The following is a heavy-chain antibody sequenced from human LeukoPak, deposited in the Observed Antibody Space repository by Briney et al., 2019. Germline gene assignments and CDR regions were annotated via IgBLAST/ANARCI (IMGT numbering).Heavy chain of an antibody. J-gene: IGHJ3*02. D-gene: IGHD1-26*01. CDR1: GFTFSSYA. V-gene: IGHV3-30-3*01. CDR3: AKDRGGSYSNGFDI. CDR2: ISYDGSNK. Sequence: GRSLRLSCAASGFTFSSYAMHWVRQAPGKGLEWVAVISYDGSNKYYADSVKGRFTISRDNSKNTLYLQMNSLRADDTAVYYCAKDRGGSYSNGFDIWGQGTMVTVSS.